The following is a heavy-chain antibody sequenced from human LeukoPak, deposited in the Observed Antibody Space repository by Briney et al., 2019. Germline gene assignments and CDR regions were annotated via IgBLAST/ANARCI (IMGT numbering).Heavy chain of an antibody. D-gene: IGHD3-10*02. Sequence: GGSLRLSCAAPGFTFSSYKMNWVGQALGKGRGWVSYISSSGSTIYYADSVKGRFTISRDNAKNSLYLQMNSLRAEDTAVYYCAELGITMIGGVWGKGTTVTISS. CDR2: ISSSGSTI. V-gene: IGHV3-48*03. J-gene: IGHJ6*04. CDR1: GFTFSSYK. CDR3: AELGITMIGGV.